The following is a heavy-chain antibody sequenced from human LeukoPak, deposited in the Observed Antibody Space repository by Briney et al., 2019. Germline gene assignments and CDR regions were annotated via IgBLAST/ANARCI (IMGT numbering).Heavy chain of an antibody. V-gene: IGHV4-4*07. CDR2: IYTSGST. CDR3: ARGIYYDSSGYHWDY. D-gene: IGHD3-22*01. J-gene: IGHJ4*02. CDR1: GGSISSYY. Sequence: KTSETLSLTCTVSGGSISSYYWSWIRQPAGKGLEWIGRIYTSGSTNYNPSLKSRVTMSVDTSKNQFSLKLSSVTAADTAVYYCARGIYYDSSGYHWDYWGQGTLVTVSS.